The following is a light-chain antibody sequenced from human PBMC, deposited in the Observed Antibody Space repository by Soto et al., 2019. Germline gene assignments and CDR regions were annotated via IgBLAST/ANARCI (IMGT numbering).Light chain of an antibody. CDR2: EVS. Sequence: QSALTQPPSASGSPGQSVTISCTGTSSDVGGYNYVSWYQQHPGKAPKLMIYEVSKRPSGVPDRFSGSKSGNTASLTISGLQAEDEGDYYCSSYTRSSTWVFGGGTKLTVL. CDR3: SSYTRSSTWV. J-gene: IGLJ3*02. CDR1: SSDVGGYNY. V-gene: IGLV2-8*01.